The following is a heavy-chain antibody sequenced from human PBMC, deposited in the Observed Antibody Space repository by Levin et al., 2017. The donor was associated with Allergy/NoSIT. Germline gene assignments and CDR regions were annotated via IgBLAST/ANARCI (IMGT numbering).Heavy chain of an antibody. Sequence: AGGSLRLSCAASGFSVSTHYMTWVRQGPGKGLECVSVIYDDGSTYYADSVRGRFTISRDNSKNTLSLQMNSLRDDDTVVYYCTKGHYSGVYQWGQGTLVTVSS. CDR1: GFSVSTHY. J-gene: IGHJ4*02. CDR3: TKGHYSGVYQ. D-gene: IGHD2-2*01. V-gene: IGHV3-53*01. CDR2: IYDDGST.